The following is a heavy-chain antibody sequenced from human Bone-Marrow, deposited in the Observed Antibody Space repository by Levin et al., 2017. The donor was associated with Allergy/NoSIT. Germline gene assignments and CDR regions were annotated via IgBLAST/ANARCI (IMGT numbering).Heavy chain of an antibody. Sequence: SETLSLTCNVSGVSINNYFWRWIRQPPGKGLEWIGYIYSTASSSYNPTPKNRVTMSIGTAKNHVSLQLRSVPAADTAVDYCARAGDWESSVWYGTKDYAMEFWGQGTTVTVSS. V-gene: IGHV4-59*01. D-gene: IGHD6-19*01. CDR2: IYSTASS. CDR1: GVSINNYF. CDR3: ARAGDWESSVWYGTKDYAMEF. J-gene: IGHJ6*02.